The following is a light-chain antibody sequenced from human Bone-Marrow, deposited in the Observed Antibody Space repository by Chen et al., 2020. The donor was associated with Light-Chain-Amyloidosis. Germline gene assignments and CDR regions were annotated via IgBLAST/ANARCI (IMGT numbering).Light chain of an antibody. CDR2: EDD. CDR3: QSYQGSSQGV. J-gene: IGLJ3*02. V-gene: IGLV6-57*01. Sequence: NFMLTQPHSVSESPGKTVIISCTRNSGSMATNYVQWYQQRPGSSPTTVIYEDDQRPSGVPDRFSGSIDRSSNSASLTISGLKTEGEADYYCQSYQGSSQGVFGGGTKLTVL. CDR1: SGSMATNY.